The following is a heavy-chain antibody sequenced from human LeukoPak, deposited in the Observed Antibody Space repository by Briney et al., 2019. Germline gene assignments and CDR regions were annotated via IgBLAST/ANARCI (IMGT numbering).Heavy chain of an antibody. D-gene: IGHD1-26*01. CDR1: GFTFSSYG. Sequence: PGGSLRLSCAASGFTFSSYGMHWVRQAPGKGLEWVAVISYDGSNKYYADSVKGRFTISRDNSKNTLYLQMNSLRAEDTAVYYCAKDARGWELLTVDYWGQGTLVTVSS. CDR2: ISYDGSNK. J-gene: IGHJ4*02. V-gene: IGHV3-30*18. CDR3: AKDARGWELLTVDY.